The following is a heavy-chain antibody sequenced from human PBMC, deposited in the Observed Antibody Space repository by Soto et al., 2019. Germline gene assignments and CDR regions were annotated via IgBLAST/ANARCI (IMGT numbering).Heavy chain of an antibody. CDR3: AKDGVGYCSSTSCYALDY. CDR2: ISGSGGST. V-gene: IGHV3-23*01. CDR1: GFTFSSYA. Sequence: GGSLRLSCAASGFTFSSYAMSWVRQAPGKGLEWVSAISGSGGSTYYADSVKGRFTISRDNSKNTLYLQMNSLRAEDTAVYYCAKDGVGYCSSTSCYALDYWGQGTLVTVSS. J-gene: IGHJ4*02. D-gene: IGHD2-2*01.